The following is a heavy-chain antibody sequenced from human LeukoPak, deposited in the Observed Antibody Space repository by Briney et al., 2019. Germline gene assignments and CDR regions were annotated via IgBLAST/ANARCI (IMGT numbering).Heavy chain of an antibody. CDR2: IYYSGST. V-gene: IGHV4-61*01. CDR3: ARDRTSSSSGGGFDH. D-gene: IGHD6-6*01. J-gene: IGHJ4*02. Sequence: SETLFLTCTVSGGSVSSGSYYWSWIRQPPGKGLEWIGYIYYSGSTNYNPSLKSRVTISVDTSKNQFSLKLSSVTAADTAVYYCARDRTSSSSGGGFDHWGQGTLVTVSS. CDR1: GGSVSSGSYY.